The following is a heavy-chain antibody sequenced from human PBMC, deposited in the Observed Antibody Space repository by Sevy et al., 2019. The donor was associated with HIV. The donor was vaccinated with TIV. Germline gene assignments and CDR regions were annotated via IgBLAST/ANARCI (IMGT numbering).Heavy chain of an antibody. J-gene: IGHJ5*02. CDR3: TRGGYSFWSGHPFDP. D-gene: IGHD3-3*01. Sequence: SETLSLTCTVSGGSISSGGYYWSWIRQHPGKGLEWIAYIYSSGRTYYNPSLKSRLSTSADTSKNQFSLTLSSVTAADTAVYYCTRGGYSFWSGHPFDPWGQGTLVTVSS. CDR1: GGSISSGGYY. CDR2: IYSSGRT. V-gene: IGHV4-31*03.